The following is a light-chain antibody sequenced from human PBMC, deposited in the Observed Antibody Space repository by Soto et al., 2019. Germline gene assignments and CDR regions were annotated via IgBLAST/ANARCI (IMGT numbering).Light chain of an antibody. J-gene: IGKJ1*01. CDR2: DAS. V-gene: IGKV3-15*01. CDR3: QQYNSLPWT. Sequence: ETVMTQSPATLSVSPGERATLSCRASQTVSTNLAWYQQKPGQAPRLLIFDASTGATGLSARFSGSGSGTEFTLTISSLRSEDFAVYYCQQYNSLPWTFGLGTKVEIK. CDR1: QTVSTN.